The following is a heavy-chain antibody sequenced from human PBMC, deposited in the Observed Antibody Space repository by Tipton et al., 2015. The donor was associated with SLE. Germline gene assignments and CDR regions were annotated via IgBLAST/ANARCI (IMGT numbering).Heavy chain of an antibody. CDR2: IYTSGST. J-gene: IGHJ4*02. Sequence: TLSLTCTVSGGSIISYYWSWIRQPPGKGLEWIGRIYTSGSTNYNPSLKSRVTISVDTSKNQFSLKLSSVTAADTAVYYCARGDGYNENEVFDYWGQGTLVTVSS. V-gene: IGHV4-4*08. D-gene: IGHD5-24*01. CDR1: GGSIISYY. CDR3: ARGDGYNENEVFDY.